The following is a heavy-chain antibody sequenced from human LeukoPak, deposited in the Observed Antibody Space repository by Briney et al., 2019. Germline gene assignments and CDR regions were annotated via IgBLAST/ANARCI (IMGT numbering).Heavy chain of an antibody. Sequence: ASVKVSCKASGYTFTSYGISWVRQAPGQGLEWMGWISAYNGNTNYAQKLQGRVTMTTDTSTSTAYMELGSLRSDDTAVYYCARDTGAIGSSDTFDYWGQGTLVTVSS. CDR3: ARDTGAIGSSDTFDY. CDR2: ISAYNGNT. D-gene: IGHD6-6*01. J-gene: IGHJ4*02. V-gene: IGHV1-18*01. CDR1: GYTFTSYG.